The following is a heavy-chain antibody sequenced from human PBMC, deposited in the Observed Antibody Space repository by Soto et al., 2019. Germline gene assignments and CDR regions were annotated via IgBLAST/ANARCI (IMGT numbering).Heavy chain of an antibody. V-gene: IGHV4-34*01. CDR3: ARGSGLRFLEWTPPYFDY. J-gene: IGHJ4*02. CDR1: GGSFSGYY. CDR2: INHSGST. Sequence: SETLSLTCAVYGGSFSGYYWSWIRQPPGKGLEWIGEINHSGSTNYNPSLKSRVTISVDTSKNQFSLKLSSVTAADTAVYYCARGSGLRFLEWTPPYFDYWGQGTLVTVSS. D-gene: IGHD3-3*01.